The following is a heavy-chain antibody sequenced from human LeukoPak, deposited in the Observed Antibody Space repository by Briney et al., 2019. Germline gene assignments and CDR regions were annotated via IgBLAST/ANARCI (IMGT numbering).Heavy chain of an antibody. CDR2: LNSDGSST. Sequence: GGSLRLSCAASGFTFSSYWMHWVRQAPGKGLVWVSRLNSDGSSTSYADSVKGRFTISRDNAKNTLYLQMNSLRAEDTAVYYCARSSRGDAINFDYWGRGTLVTVSS. CDR1: GFTFSSYW. J-gene: IGHJ4*02. V-gene: IGHV3-74*01. D-gene: IGHD2-21*02. CDR3: ARSSRGDAINFDY.